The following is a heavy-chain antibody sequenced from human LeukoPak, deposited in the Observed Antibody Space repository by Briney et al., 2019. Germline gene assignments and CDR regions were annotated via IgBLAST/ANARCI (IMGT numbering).Heavy chain of an antibody. CDR2: ISSSSGII. J-gene: IGHJ4*02. D-gene: IGHD6-13*01. CDR1: GFTFSSYS. V-gene: IGHV3-48*02. Sequence: TGGSLRLSCAASGFTFSSYSMNWVRQAPGKGLKWVSYISSSSGIIYYADSVKGRFTISRDNAKNSLYLHMNSLRDDDTAVYYCARDISSSWYIDYWGQGTLVTVSS. CDR3: ARDISSSWYIDY.